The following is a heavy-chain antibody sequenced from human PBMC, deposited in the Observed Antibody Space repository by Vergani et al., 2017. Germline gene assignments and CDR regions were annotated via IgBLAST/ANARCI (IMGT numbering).Heavy chain of an antibody. V-gene: IGHV4-59*11. CDR2: IYYTGDT. J-gene: IGHJ4*02. D-gene: IGHD3-9*01. Sequence: QEQLQESGPGLVKPSETLSLTCTISGGSISGHYWSWIRQDPGKGQDWVGYIYYTGDTRSNPSLTSRISMSLDTSRSQFSLTVKSVTVADTAVYYCARRSGIVYDIFSGTQYFFDFWGQGTLVTVSS. CDR1: GGSISGHY. CDR3: ARRSGIVYDIFSGTQYFFDF.